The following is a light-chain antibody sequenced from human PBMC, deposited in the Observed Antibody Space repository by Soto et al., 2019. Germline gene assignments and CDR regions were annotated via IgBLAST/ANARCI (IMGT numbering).Light chain of an antibody. J-gene: IGKJ2*01. CDR3: QQYNSYSPYT. CDR2: KAS. CDR1: QSISSW. V-gene: IGKV1-5*03. Sequence: DIQMTQSPSTLSASVGDRVTITCRASQSISSWLAWYQQKPGKAPKLLIYKASSLESGVPSRFSGSGSGTELTLTISRLQPDDFATYYCQQYNSYSPYTFGQGTKLEIK.